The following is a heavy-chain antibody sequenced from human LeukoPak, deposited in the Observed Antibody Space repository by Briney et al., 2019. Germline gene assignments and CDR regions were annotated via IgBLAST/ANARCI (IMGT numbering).Heavy chain of an antibody. CDR3: ATGKTYYYDSSGYYNFDY. CDR2: ISAYNGNT. J-gene: IGHJ4*02. V-gene: IGHV1-18*01. CDR1: GYTFTSYG. D-gene: IGHD3-22*01. Sequence: ASVKVSCKSSGYTFTSYGISWVRQAPGQGLEWMGWISAYNGNTNYAQKLQGRVTMTTETSTNTAYMELRSLRSDDAAVYYCATGKTYYYDSSGYYNFDYWGQGTLVTVSS.